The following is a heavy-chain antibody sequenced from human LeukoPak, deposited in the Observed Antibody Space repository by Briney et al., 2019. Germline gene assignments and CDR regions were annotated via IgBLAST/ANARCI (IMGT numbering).Heavy chain of an antibody. Sequence: GGSLRLSCGASGLTVSSNFMAWVRQAPGKGLEWVSVLYRRGKTEYAGSVKGRFTISRDNSKNTLYLQMNSLRAEDTAVYYCAKEVVVVITTPTEAGFDYWGQGTLVTVSS. V-gene: IGHV3-53*01. CDR1: GLTVSSNF. CDR2: LYRRGKT. CDR3: AKEVVVVITTPTEAGFDY. J-gene: IGHJ4*02. D-gene: IGHD3-22*01.